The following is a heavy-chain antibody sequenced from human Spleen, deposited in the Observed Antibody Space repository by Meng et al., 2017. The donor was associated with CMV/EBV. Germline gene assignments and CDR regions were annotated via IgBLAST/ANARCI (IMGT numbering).Heavy chain of an antibody. J-gene: IGHJ6*02. CDR3: VRGASGYSNYYYYGMDV. V-gene: IGHV3-48*04. CDR1: GFTFSSYS. D-gene: IGHD3-3*01. CDR2: ISSSSSTI. Sequence: GGSLRLSCAASGFTFSSYSMNWVRQAPGKGLEWVSYISSSSSTIYYADSVKGRFTISRDNAKNSLYLQMNSLRAEDTALYYCVRGASGYSNYYYYGMDVWGQGTTVTVSS.